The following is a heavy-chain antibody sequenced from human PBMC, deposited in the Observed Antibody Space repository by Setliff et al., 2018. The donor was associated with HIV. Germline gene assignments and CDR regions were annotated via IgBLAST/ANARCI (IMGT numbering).Heavy chain of an antibody. V-gene: IGHV4-4*02. CDR2: IYHSGTT. D-gene: IGHD2-15*01. Sequence: SGGAIDDINWWNWVRQSPGKGLEWIGEIYHSGTTNYNPSLKSRVAISLDTSKNQFSLKLSSVTAADTAVYYCARGLPAHSYYGLDVWGQGTTVTVSS. CDR1: GGAIDDINW. J-gene: IGHJ6*02. CDR3: ARGLPAHSYYGLDV.